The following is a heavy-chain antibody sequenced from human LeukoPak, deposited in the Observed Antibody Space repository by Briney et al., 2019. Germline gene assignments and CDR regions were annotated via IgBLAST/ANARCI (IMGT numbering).Heavy chain of an antibody. V-gene: IGHV3-21*01. CDR3: ASTTRPSGPFDP. CDR1: GFTFGNYN. D-gene: IGHD1-26*01. Sequence: GGSLRLSCAASGFTFGNYNINWVRQAPGKGLEWVSSISSTSSYIYYGDSVKGRFTISRDNAKNSLYLQMNSLRADDTAVYYCASTTRPSGPFDPWGQGTLVTVSS. J-gene: IGHJ5*02. CDR2: ISSTSSYI.